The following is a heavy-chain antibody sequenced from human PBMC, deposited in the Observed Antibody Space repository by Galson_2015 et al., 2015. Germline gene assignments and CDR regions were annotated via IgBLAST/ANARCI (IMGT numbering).Heavy chain of an antibody. CDR3: AKHSYYLGGGSGTYFDI. V-gene: IGHV3-23*01. J-gene: IGHJ3*02. CDR1: GFTFNTYA. Sequence: SLRLSCAASGFTFNTYAMTWVRQAPGKGLEWVSALSGSGADTYYSDAVKGRFTISRDNSKNTLYLQMNSLKAEDSALYYCAKHSYYLGGGSGTYFDIWGQGTMVTVSS. CDR2: LSGSGADT. D-gene: IGHD2/OR15-2a*01.